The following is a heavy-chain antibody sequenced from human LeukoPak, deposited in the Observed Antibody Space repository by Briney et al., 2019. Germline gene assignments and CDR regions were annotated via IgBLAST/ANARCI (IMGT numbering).Heavy chain of an antibody. CDR3: ARVHLVPAAKGAFDY. Sequence: PGRSLRLSCAASGFTFSSYGMHWVRQAPGKGLEWVAFIRYDGSNKYYADSVKGRFTISRDNSKNTLYLQMNSLRAEDTAVYYCARVHLVPAAKGAFDYWGQGTLVTVSS. J-gene: IGHJ4*02. CDR2: IRYDGSNK. D-gene: IGHD2-2*01. V-gene: IGHV3-30*02. CDR1: GFTFSSYG.